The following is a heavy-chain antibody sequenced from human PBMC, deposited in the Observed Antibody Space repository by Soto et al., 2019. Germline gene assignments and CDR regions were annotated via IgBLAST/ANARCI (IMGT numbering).Heavy chain of an antibody. CDR2: TYYGSKWST. J-gene: IGHJ4*02. CDR3: ARALAGSYDY. D-gene: IGHD1-26*01. V-gene: IGHV6-1*01. CDR1: GNSVSSKDAA. Sequence: SQTLSLTCAISGNSVSSKDAAWNWIRQSPSRGLEWLGRTYYGSKWSTDYAVSVKGRITVKPDTSKNQFSLQLNSVTPEDTAVYYCARALAGSYDYWGQGTLVTVSS.